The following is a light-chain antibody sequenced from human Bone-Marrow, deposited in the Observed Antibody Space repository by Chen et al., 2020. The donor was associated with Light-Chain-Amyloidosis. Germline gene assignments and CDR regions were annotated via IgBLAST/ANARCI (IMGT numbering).Light chain of an antibody. CDR3: QSYDIAKV. CDR2: EDN. J-gene: IGLJ2*01. V-gene: IGLV6-57*01. Sequence: NFVLIQAHSVSESPGKTVTISCTRSSGYIASNYVHWYQQRPGRSPTIVIYEDNQRPSGVPDRFSGSIDRSSNSASLTISGLKTEDEGDYYCQSYDIAKVFGGGTKVTVL. CDR1: SGYIASNY.